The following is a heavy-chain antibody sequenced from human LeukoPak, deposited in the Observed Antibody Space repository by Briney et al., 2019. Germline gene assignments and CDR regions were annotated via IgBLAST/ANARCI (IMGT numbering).Heavy chain of an antibody. J-gene: IGHJ6*03. CDR1: GGSFSGYY. CDR2: INHSGST. V-gene: IGHV4-34*01. Sequence: SETLSLTCAVYGGSFSGYYWSWIRQPPGKGLEWIGEINHSGSTNYNPSLKSRVTISVDTSKNQFSLKLSSVTAADTAVYYCARHKRTPFYYYYYMDVWGKGTTVTISS. CDR3: ARHKRTPFYYYYYMDV.